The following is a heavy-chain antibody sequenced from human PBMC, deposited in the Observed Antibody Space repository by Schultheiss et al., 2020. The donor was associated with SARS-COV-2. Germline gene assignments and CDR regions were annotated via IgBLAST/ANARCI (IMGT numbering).Heavy chain of an antibody. Sequence: SVKVSCKASGGTFSSYAISWVRQAPGQGLEWMGGIIPIFRAANYAQKFQGRVTIIADESTSTSYMELRSLRSDDTAVYYCASFPIAAAIPLPNYGMDVWGQGTTVTVSS. V-gene: IGHV1-69*13. CDR3: ASFPIAAAIPLPNYGMDV. D-gene: IGHD6-13*01. CDR1: GGTFSSYA. CDR2: IIPIFRAA. J-gene: IGHJ6*02.